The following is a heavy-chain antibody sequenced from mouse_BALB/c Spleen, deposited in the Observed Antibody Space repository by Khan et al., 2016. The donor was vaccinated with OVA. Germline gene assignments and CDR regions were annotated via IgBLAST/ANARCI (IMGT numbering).Heavy chain of an antibody. J-gene: IGHJ4*01. CDR2: INTYSGEP. V-gene: IGHV9-1*02. Sequence: QIQLVQSGPELKKSGETVTISCKASGFIFADYAMNWVKQAPGKGLSWMGWINTYSGEPTYADDFKGRFAFSVQTSASTAYLQINNLKNEDMAIYFCVRDFAMDYWGQGTSVTVSS. CDR3: VRDFAMDY. CDR1: GFIFADYA.